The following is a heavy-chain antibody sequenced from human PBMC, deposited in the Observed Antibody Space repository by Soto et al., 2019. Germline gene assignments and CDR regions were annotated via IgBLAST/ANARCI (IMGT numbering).Heavy chain of an antibody. CDR1: GFSFSTHW. CDR2: IKEDGSDK. D-gene: IGHD2-21*01. J-gene: IGHJ4*02. V-gene: IGHV3-7*05. Sequence: EVQLVESGGGLVQPGGSLRLSCTASGFSFSTHWMTWVRQAPGKGLEWVASIKEDGSDKYYVDAVKGRFTISRDNAEKSLYPPMNSLRAEDTGMYHCAIYGGLIYDWGQGTLVTVSS. CDR3: AIYGGLIYD.